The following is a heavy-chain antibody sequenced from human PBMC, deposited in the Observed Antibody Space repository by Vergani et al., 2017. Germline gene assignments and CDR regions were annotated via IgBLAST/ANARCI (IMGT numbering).Heavy chain of an antibody. CDR1: GYTFTDHY. V-gene: IGHV1-69-2*01. Sequence: VPLVQSGAEVKKPGATMKISCKVSGYTFTDHYMHWVTQAPGKGLEWMGLVDPEDGETIYAEKFKGRVTIAADTSTDTAHLELSSLRSEDTAVYYCATPQTVTTGGMEVWGQGTTVIVSS. J-gene: IGHJ6*02. CDR2: VDPEDGET. CDR3: ATPQTVTTGGMEV. D-gene: IGHD4-17*01.